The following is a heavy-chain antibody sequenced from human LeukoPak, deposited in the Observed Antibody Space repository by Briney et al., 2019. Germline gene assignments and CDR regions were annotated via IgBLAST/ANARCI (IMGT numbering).Heavy chain of an antibody. J-gene: IGHJ4*02. D-gene: IGHD3-10*01. CDR3: ARGGRPYYYGSGSYSDY. V-gene: IGHV4-34*01. CDR2: INHSGST. Sequence: SETLSLTCAVYGGSFSGYYWSWIRQPPGKGLEWIGEINHSGSTNYNPSLKSRVTISVDTSKNQFSLKLSSVTAADTAVYYCARGGRPYYYGSGSYSDYWGQGTLVTVSS. CDR1: GGSFSGYY.